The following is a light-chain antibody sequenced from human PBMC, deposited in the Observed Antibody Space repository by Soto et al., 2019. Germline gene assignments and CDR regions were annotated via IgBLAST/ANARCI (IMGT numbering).Light chain of an antibody. CDR3: QSYDSSNQNWV. Sequence: NFMLTQPHSVSESTGKTVTISCTRSSGSIAGNYVQCYQQRPGSAPTTVIYEDNQRPSGVPDRFSGSIDSSSNSASLTISGLKTEDEADYYCQSYDSSNQNWVFGGGTKLTVL. J-gene: IGLJ3*02. CDR1: SGSIAGNY. CDR2: EDN. V-gene: IGLV6-57*03.